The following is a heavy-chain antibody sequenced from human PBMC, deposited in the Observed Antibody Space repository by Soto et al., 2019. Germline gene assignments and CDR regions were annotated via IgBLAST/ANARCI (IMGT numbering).Heavy chain of an antibody. V-gene: IGHV1-2*04. CDR3: ARGAEFCSGGSCFDAFDI. D-gene: IGHD2-15*01. CDR2: INPNNGNT. J-gene: IGHJ3*02. Sequence: ASVKVSCKASGYTFTSYGISWVRQAPGQGLEWMGWINPNNGNTNYAQKFQGWVTMTRDTSISTAYMELSRLRSDDTAVYYCARGAEFCSGGSCFDAFDIWGQGTMVTVSS. CDR1: GYTFTSYG.